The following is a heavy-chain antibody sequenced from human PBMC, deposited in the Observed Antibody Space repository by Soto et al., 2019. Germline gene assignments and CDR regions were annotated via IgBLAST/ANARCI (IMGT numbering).Heavy chain of an antibody. CDR1: GFNLSHPW. Sequence: GGSLRLSCVASGFNLSHPWMTWVRQAAGKGLEWVGRIKSKTDGGTADYAAPVKGRATISRDDSKNTVYLQMNSLKTEDTAVYYCTTGIYYDILTGYHNVAYWGHGALVTVSS. CDR2: IKSKTDGGTA. J-gene: IGHJ4*01. V-gene: IGHV3-15*01. D-gene: IGHD3-9*01. CDR3: TTGIYYDILTGYHNVAY.